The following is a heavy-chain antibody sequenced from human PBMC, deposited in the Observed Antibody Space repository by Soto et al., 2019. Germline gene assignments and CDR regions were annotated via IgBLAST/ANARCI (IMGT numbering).Heavy chain of an antibody. V-gene: IGHV4-59*01. CDR2: IYYSGST. Sequence: PSETLSLTCTVSGGSISSYCWSWIRQPPGKGLEWIGYIYYSGSTNYNPSLKSRVTISVDTSKNQFSLKLSPVTAADTAVYYCARLRRDYFDYWGHGTLVTVSS. CDR3: ARLRRDYFDY. J-gene: IGHJ4*01. CDR1: GGSISSYC.